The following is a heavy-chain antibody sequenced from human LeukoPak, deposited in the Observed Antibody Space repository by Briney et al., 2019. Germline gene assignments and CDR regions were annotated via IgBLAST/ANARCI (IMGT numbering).Heavy chain of an antibody. V-gene: IGHV4-59*07. CDR1: GGSISSYY. D-gene: IGHD2-8*02. Sequence: SDTLSLTCTVSGGSISSYYWSWIRQPPGKGLEWIGYIHYSGSTNYNPSLKSRVAISVDTSKNQFSLKLSSVTAADTAVYYCATTSTGDYYYYYMDVWGKGTTVTVSS. CDR3: ATTSTGDYYYYYMDV. CDR2: IHYSGST. J-gene: IGHJ6*03.